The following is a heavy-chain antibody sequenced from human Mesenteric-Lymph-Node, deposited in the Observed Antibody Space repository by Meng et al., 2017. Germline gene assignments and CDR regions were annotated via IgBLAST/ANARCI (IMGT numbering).Heavy chain of an antibody. CDR1: GGSITTTSYY. CDR2: IFYTGST. CDR3: ARVLYSSGWNDY. J-gene: IGHJ4*02. Sequence: ETLSLTCTVSGGSITTTSYYWGWIRQPPGEGLEWIGHIFYTGSTYYNPSLKSRVTISVDTSKNEFSLNVRSVTAADTAVYYCARVLYSSGWNDYWGQGTLVTVSS. D-gene: IGHD6-19*01. V-gene: IGHV4-39*07.